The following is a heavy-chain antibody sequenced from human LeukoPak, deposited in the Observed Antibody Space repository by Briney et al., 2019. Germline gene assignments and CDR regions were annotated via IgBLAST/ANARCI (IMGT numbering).Heavy chain of an antibody. V-gene: IGHV3-21*01. CDR3: AREGVEMATIGMFDY. J-gene: IGHJ4*02. CDR2: LSSSSSYI. D-gene: IGHD5-24*01. CDR1: GFTFSSYS. Sequence: PGGSLRLSCAASGFTFSSYSMNWVRQAPGKGLEWVSSLSSSSSYIYYADSVKGRFTISRDNAKNSLYLQMNSLRAEDTAVYYCAREGVEMATIGMFDYWGQGTLVTVSS.